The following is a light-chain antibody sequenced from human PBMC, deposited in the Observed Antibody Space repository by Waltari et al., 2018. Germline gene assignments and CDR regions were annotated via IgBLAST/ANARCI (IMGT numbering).Light chain of an antibody. CDR2: DAS. Sequence: EIVLTQSPATLSLSPGERATLSCRASQRVSSYLVWSQQKPGQAPRLLIYDASNRATGIPARFSGSGSGTDFTLTISSLEYEDFAVYYCQQRSNWPFTFGQGTRLEMK. J-gene: IGKJ5*01. CDR3: QQRSNWPFT. CDR1: QRVSSY. V-gene: IGKV3-11*01.